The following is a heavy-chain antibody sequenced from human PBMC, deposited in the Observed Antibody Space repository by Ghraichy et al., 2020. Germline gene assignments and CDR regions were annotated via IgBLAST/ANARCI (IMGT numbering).Heavy chain of an antibody. J-gene: IGHJ6*02. CDR2: IYYSGNA. CDR1: GGSISSGGYY. V-gene: IGHV4-31*03. D-gene: IGHD4-17*01. Sequence: SETLSLTCTVSGGSISSGGYYWSWIRQHPGKGLEWIGYIYYSGNAYYNPSLKSRVTISVDTSKNQFSLKLSSVTAADTAVYYCARVSRSVTNQYYYYGMDVWGQGTTVTVSS. CDR3: ARVSRSVTNQYYYYGMDV.